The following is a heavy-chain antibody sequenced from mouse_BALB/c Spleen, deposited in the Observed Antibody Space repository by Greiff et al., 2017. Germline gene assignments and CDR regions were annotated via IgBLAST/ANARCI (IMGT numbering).Heavy chain of an antibody. Sequence: VHLVESGAELAKPGASVKMSCKASGYTFTSYWMHWVKQRPGQGLEWIGYINPSTGYTEYNQKFKDKATLTADKSSSTAYMQLSSLTSEDSAVYYCAREDWYFDVWGAGTTVTVSS. CDR2: INPSTGYT. CDR1: GYTFTSYW. CDR3: AREDWYFDV. J-gene: IGHJ1*01. V-gene: IGHV1-7*01.